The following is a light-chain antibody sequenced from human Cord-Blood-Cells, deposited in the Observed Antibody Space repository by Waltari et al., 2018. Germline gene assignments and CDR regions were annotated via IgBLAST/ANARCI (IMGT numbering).Light chain of an antibody. CDR3: QQYGSSLIT. CDR2: GAS. J-gene: IGKJ5*01. Sequence: EIVFTQSPGTLSLSPGERATLPCRASQSVSSSYLAWYQQKPGQAPRLLIYGASSRATGIPDRFSGSGSGTDFTLTISRLEPEDFAVYYCQQYGSSLITFGQGTRLEIK. V-gene: IGKV3-20*01. CDR1: QSVSSSY.